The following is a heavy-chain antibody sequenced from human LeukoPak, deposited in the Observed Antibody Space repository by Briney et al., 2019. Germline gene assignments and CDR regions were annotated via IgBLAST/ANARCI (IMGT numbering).Heavy chain of an antibody. Sequence: ASVKVSCKASGGTFSSYAISWVRQAPGQGLEWMGGIIPIFGTANYAQKFQGRVTMTRDMSTSTVYMELSSLRSEDTAVYYCAGGPIVLMVYAPDNAFDIWGQGTMVTVSS. J-gene: IGHJ3*02. CDR3: AGGPIVLMVYAPDNAFDI. CDR2: IIPIFGTA. V-gene: IGHV1-69*05. CDR1: GGTFSSYA. D-gene: IGHD2-8*01.